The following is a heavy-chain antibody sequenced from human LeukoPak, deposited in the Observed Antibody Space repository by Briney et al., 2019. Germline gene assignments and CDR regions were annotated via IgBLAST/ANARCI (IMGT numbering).Heavy chain of an antibody. Sequence: QTGGSLRLSCVGSGFTFRSHAMSWVRLAPEKGLEFVSGIYENGGTTYYADSVKGRFSISRDNSKNTLYLQMDSLRGEDTAVYYCAKDFRIGHSAHFDYWGQGALVTVSS. D-gene: IGHD2-15*01. CDR3: AKDFRIGHSAHFDY. V-gene: IGHV3-23*01. J-gene: IGHJ4*02. CDR1: GFTFRSHA. CDR2: IYENGGTT.